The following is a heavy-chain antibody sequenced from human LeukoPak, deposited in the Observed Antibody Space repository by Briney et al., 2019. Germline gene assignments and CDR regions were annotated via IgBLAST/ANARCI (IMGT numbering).Heavy chain of an antibody. CDR1: GYTFTGYY. Sequence: GASVKVSCKASGYTFTGYYMYWVRQAPGQGLEWMGRINPNSGGTNYAQKFQGRVTMTRDTSISTAYMELSRLRSDDTAVYYCARDPYYYDSSGYYYGLHYWGQGTLVTVSS. D-gene: IGHD3-22*01. V-gene: IGHV1-2*06. J-gene: IGHJ4*02. CDR3: ARDPYYYDSSGYYYGLHY. CDR2: INPNSGGT.